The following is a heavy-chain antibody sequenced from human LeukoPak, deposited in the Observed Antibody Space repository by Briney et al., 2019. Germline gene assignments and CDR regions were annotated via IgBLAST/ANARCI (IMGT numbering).Heavy chain of an antibody. D-gene: IGHD6-13*01. CDR2: MNPNSGNT. CDR1: GYTFTSYD. CDR3: ASLISSSWYGVEAFDI. Sequence: ASVKVSCKASGYTFTSYDINWVRQATGQGLGWMGWMNPNSGNTGYAQKFQGRVTITRNTSISTAYMELGSLRSEDTAVYYCASLISSSWYGVEAFDIWGQGTMVTVSS. V-gene: IGHV1-8*03. J-gene: IGHJ3*02.